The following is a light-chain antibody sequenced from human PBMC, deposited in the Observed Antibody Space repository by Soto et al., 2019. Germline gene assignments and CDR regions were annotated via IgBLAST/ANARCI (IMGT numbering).Light chain of an antibody. J-gene: IGLJ2*01. CDR3: SSYTSSSTLL. CDR2: EVS. CDR1: SSDVGAYNY. Sequence: QSALTQPASVSGSPGQSIAISCTGTSSDVGAYNYVSWYQRHPGKAPKLMIYEVSNRPSGVSNRFSGSKSGNTASLTISGLQTEDEAEYYCSSYTSSSTLLFGGGTQLTVL. V-gene: IGLV2-14*01.